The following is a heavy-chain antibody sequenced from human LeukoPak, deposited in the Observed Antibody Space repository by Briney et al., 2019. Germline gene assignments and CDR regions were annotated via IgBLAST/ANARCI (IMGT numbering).Heavy chain of an antibody. CDR2: IYSGGST. CDR3: ARGDDSGYYDYFDY. Sequence: TGGSLRLSCAASGFAFSSYAMSWVRQAPGKGLEWVSVIYSGGSTYYAASVKGRFTISRDFSKNTVFLHMNSLRAEDTAMYYCARGDDSGYYDYFDYWGQGALVTVSS. CDR1: GFAFSSYA. D-gene: IGHD3-22*01. V-gene: IGHV3-23*03. J-gene: IGHJ4*02.